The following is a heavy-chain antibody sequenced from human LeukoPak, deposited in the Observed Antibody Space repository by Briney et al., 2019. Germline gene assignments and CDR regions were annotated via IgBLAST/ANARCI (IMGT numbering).Heavy chain of an antibody. D-gene: IGHD3-16*01. CDR2: IYYSGST. V-gene: IGHV4-39*07. CDR3: ARVGDYALKD. Sequence: SETLSLTCTVSGGSISSYYWGWIRQPPGKGLEWIGSIYYSGSTYYNPSLKSRVTMSVDTSKNQFSLKLTSVTAADTAVYYCARVGDYALKDWGQGTLVTVSS. J-gene: IGHJ4*02. CDR1: GGSISSYY.